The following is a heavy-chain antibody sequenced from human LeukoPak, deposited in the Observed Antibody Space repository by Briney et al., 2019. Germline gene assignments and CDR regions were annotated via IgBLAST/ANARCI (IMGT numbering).Heavy chain of an antibody. Sequence: GGSLRLSCAASGFTFSSYAMSWVRQAPGKGLEWVAALTLSGTNTHYADSVKGRFTISRDVSENTLYLQMNTLRAEDTAVYYCAKDSPLRTSYHGYFDYWGQGTLVTVSS. J-gene: IGHJ4*02. CDR1: GFTFSSYA. CDR3: AKDSPLRTSYHGYFDY. CDR2: LTLSGTNT. V-gene: IGHV3-23*01. D-gene: IGHD3-16*01.